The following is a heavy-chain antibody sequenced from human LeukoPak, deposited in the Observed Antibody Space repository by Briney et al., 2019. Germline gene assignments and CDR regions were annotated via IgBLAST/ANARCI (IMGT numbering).Heavy chain of an antibody. Sequence: SVKVSCKASGGTFSSYAISWVRQAPGQGLEWMGGIIPIFGTANYAQKFQGRVTITADKSTSTAYMELSSLRSEDTAVYYCARRRGSTYYYYMDVWGKGTTVTVSS. CDR3: ARRRGSTYYYYMDV. D-gene: IGHD3-10*01. J-gene: IGHJ6*03. CDR2: IIPIFGTA. V-gene: IGHV1-69*06. CDR1: GGTFSSYA.